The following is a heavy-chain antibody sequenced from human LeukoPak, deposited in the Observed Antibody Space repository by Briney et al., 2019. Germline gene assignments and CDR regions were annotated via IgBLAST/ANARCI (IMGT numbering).Heavy chain of an antibody. J-gene: IGHJ4*02. CDR1: GFTFSDYW. V-gene: IGHV3-74*03. D-gene: IGHD2/OR15-2a*01. CDR2: ITHGGDSA. Sequence: PGGSLRLSCQASGFTFSDYWIHWVRQAPGKGLVWVSRITHGGDSAEYAGSVEGRFTTSRDNAKNTVYLQLHSLRAEDTAVYYCARDSGVSTPLDHWGQGALVTVSS. CDR3: ARDSGVSTPLDH.